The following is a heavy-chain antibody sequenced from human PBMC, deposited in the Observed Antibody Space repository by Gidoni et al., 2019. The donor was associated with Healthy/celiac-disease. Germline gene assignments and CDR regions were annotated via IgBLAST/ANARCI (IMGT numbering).Heavy chain of an antibody. CDR2: IYYSGST. J-gene: IGHJ4*02. V-gene: IGHV4-59*01. CDR3: ARAVHDYGDYEDYFDY. Sequence: QVQLQESGPGLVKPSETLSLPCTVSGGSISSYSWSWIGQPPGKGLEWIGYIYYSGSTNYNPSLKSRVTISVDTSKNQFSLKLSSVTAADTAVYYCARAVHDYGDYEDYFDYWGQGTLVTVSS. D-gene: IGHD4-17*01. CDR1: GGSISSYS.